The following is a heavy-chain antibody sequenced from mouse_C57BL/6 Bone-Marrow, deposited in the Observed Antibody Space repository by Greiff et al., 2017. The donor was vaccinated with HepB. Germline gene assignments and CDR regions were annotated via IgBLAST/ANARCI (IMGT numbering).Heavy chain of an antibody. J-gene: IGHJ3*01. Sequence: VQLQQSGAELMKPGASVKLSCKATGYTFTGYWIEWVKQRPGHGLEWIGEILPGSGSTNYNEKFKGKATFTADTSSNTAYMQLSSLTSEDSAVYYWARRIYYYGSRGAGFAYWGQGTLVTVSA. V-gene: IGHV1-9*01. D-gene: IGHD1-1*01. CDR2: ILPGSGST. CDR1: GYTFTGYW. CDR3: ARRIYYYGSRGAGFAY.